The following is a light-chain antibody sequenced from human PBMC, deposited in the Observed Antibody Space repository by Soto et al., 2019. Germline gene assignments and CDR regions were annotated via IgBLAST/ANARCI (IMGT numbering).Light chain of an antibody. CDR2: AAS. Sequence: DIQITQSPSSLSASVGYRVTITFRASQSISSYLNWYQQKPGKAPKLLIYAASSLQSGVPSRFSGSGSVTDFTLTISSLQPEDFATYYCQQSYSTPITFGQGTRLEI. V-gene: IGKV1-39*01. J-gene: IGKJ5*01. CDR3: QQSYSTPIT. CDR1: QSISSY.